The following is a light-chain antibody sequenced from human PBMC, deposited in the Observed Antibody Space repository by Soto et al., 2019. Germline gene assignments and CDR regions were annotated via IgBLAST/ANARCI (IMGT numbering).Light chain of an antibody. J-gene: IGLJ3*02. CDR2: DVS. V-gene: IGLV2-11*01. CDR1: SSDVGGSNF. Sequence: QSALTQPRSVSGSPGQSVTISCTGSSSDVGGSNFVSWYQQHPVKAPKLVIYDVSKRPSGVPDRFSGSKSGNTASLTISGLQDEDEADYYCCSYAGNSLWVFGGGTKVTVL. CDR3: CSYAGNSLWV.